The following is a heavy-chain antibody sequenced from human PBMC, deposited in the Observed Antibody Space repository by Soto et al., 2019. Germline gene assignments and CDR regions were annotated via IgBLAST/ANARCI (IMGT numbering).Heavy chain of an antibody. CDR3: GRVRVDKAEGWFDP. D-gene: IGHD5-12*01. V-gene: IGHV5-10-1*01. CDR1: GYSFTTYW. Sequence: GESLKISCRGSGYSFTTYWITWVRQVPGKGLEWMGRIDPSDSYANYSPSFQGHVTMSADKSISTAYLQWSSLKASDTAMYYCGRVRVDKAEGWFDPWGQGTLVTVSS. J-gene: IGHJ5*02. CDR2: IDPSDSYA.